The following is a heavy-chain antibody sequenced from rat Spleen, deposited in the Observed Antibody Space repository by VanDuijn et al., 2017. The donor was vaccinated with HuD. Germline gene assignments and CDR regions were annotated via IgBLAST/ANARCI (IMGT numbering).Heavy chain of an antibody. CDR3: VSSSGDLNWFPY. V-gene: IGHV5-31*01. Sequence: GLEWVASITNTGGSTSYPDSVKGRFTISKDNAKNTGYLQMNNLRSEDTAIYYCVSSSGDLNWFPYWGQGTLVTVSS. CDR2: ITNTGGST. J-gene: IGHJ3*01. D-gene: IGHD1-1*01.